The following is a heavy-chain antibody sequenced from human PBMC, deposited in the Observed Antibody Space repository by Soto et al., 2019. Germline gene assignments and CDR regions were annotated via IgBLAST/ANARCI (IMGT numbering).Heavy chain of an antibody. CDR3: ALIVATITRGETLDY. Sequence: EVQLVESGGGLVQPGGSLRLSCAASGFTFSSYSMNWVRQAPGKGLEWVSYISSSSSTIYYADSVKGRFTICRDNAKNSLYLQMNSLRAEDTAVYYCALIVATITRGETLDYWGQGTLVTVSS. D-gene: IGHD5-12*01. V-gene: IGHV3-48*01. J-gene: IGHJ4*02. CDR1: GFTFSSYS. CDR2: ISSSSSTI.